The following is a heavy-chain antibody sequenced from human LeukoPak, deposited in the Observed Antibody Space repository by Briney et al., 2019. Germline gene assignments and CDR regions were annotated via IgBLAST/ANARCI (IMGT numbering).Heavy chain of an antibody. J-gene: IGHJ6*03. Sequence: ASVKVSCKASGYTFTSYDINWVRQATGQGLEWMGWMNPNSGNTDYAQKFQGRITITRDTSISTAYMELSSLRSEDTAIYYCARGYATVTPFFMDVWGKGTTVTVSS. CDR2: MNPNSGNT. D-gene: IGHD4-17*01. V-gene: IGHV1-8*03. CDR3: ARGYATVTPFFMDV. CDR1: GYTFTSYD.